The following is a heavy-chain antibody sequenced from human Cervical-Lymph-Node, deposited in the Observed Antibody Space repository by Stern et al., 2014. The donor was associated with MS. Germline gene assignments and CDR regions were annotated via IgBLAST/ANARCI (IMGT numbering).Heavy chain of an antibody. CDR1: GFTFSSYG. Sequence: DQLVESGGAVVQPGRSLRLSCAASGFTFSSYGMHWVRQAPGKGLEWVTVISYDGNHKHYAASVKGRLTISRDNSKNTLHLQMNSVTPDDTAIYYCARDYEDTSMLVDNWGQGTLVTVSS. J-gene: IGHJ4*02. V-gene: IGHV3-30*03. CDR3: ARDYEDTSMLVDN. D-gene: IGHD2-8*01. CDR2: ISYDGNHK.